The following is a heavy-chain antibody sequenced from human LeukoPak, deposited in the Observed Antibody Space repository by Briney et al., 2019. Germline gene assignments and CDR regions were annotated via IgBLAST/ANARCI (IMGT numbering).Heavy chain of an antibody. CDR2: VSAYADNT. J-gene: IGHJ6*03. CDR1: GYTFSSYG. CDR3: ARPRLWSYYYYMDV. D-gene: IGHD3-16*01. V-gene: IGHV1-18*01. Sequence: ASVKVSCKASGYTFSSYGISWVRQAPGQGLEWMGWVSAYADNTNHVQKFQGRVTMTTDTSTNTAYMELRSLRSDDTAVYYCARPRLWSYYYYMDVWGKGTTVTVSS.